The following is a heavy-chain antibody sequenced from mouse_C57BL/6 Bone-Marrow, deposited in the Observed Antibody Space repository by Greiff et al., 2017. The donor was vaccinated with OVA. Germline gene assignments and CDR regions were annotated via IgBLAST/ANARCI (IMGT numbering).Heavy chain of an antibody. J-gene: IGHJ3*01. Sequence: LQESGAELARPGASVKLSCKASGYTFTSYGISWVKQRTGQGLEWIGEIYPRSGNTYYNEKFKGKATLTADKSSSTAYMELRSLTSEDSAVYFCARNQSGAWFAYWGQGTLVTVSA. V-gene: IGHV1-81*01. CDR2: IYPRSGNT. CDR1: GYTFTSYG. CDR3: ARNQSGAWFAY.